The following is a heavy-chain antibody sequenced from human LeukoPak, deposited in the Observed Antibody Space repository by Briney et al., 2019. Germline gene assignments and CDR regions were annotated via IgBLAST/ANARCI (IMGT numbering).Heavy chain of an antibody. CDR1: GGSFSGYY. J-gene: IGHJ6*02. CDR3: ARGVCSSTSCPGYGMDV. Sequence: KPSETLSLTCAVYGGSFSGYYWSWIRQPPGKGLEWIGEINHSGSTNYNPSLKSRVTISVGTSKNQFSLKLSSVTAADTAVYYCARGVCSSTSCPGYGMDVWGQGTTVTVSS. V-gene: IGHV4-34*01. CDR2: INHSGST. D-gene: IGHD2-2*01.